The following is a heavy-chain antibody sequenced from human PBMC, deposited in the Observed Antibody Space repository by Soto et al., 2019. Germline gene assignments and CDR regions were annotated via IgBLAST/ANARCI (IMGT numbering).Heavy chain of an antibody. V-gene: IGHV3-21*01. CDR3: AGSRSGWGN. Sequence: EVQLVESGGGLVKPGGSLRLSCAASGFTFSRYGMNWLRQAPGKGLEWVASISSSTSYVYYADSVKGRFTISRDNAKNSLYLQMNSLRAEDTAVYYCAGSRSGWGNWGQGTLVTVSS. J-gene: IGHJ4*02. CDR2: ISSSTSYV. CDR1: GFTFSRYG. D-gene: IGHD3-16*01.